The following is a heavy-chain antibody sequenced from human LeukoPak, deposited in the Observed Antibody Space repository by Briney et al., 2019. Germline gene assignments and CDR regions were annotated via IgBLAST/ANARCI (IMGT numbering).Heavy chain of an antibody. Sequence: SETLSLTCTVSRGSISGSIRSYYWSWLRQPPGKGLEWIGYISSSGSVNDDPSLRSRVTISVDTSKNQFFLNLSSVSAADTAVYYCARIPLGYSGAYYFDYWGQGTLVTVSP. CDR1: RGSISGSIRSYY. CDR2: ISSSGSV. CDR3: ARIPLGYSGAYYFDY. J-gene: IGHJ4*02. D-gene: IGHD5-12*01. V-gene: IGHV4-4*09.